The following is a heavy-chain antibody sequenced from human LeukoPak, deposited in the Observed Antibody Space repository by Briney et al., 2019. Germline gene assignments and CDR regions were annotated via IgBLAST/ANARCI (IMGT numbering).Heavy chain of an antibody. J-gene: IGHJ4*02. CDR3: AKADGVAVAVFYY. Sequence: GGSLRLSCAASGFTFSSYGMSWVRQAPGKGLEWVSAISGSGGSTYYADSVKGRFTISRDNSKNTLYLQMNSLRAEDTAVYYCAKADGVAVAVFYYWGQGTLVTVSS. CDR1: GFTFSSYG. V-gene: IGHV3-23*01. CDR2: ISGSGGST. D-gene: IGHD6-19*01.